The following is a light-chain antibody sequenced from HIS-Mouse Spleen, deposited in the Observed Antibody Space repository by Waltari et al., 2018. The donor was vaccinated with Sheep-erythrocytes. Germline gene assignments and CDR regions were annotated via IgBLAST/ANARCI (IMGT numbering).Light chain of an antibody. V-gene: IGLV2-11*01. CDR2: DVS. CDR1: SSAVGGYHY. J-gene: IGLJ3*02. CDR3: CSYAGSSTFV. Sequence: QSALTQPRSVSGSPGQSVTISCTGPSSAVGGYHYVSWYQQHPGKAPKLMIYDVSKRPSGVPDRFSGSKSGNTASLTISGLQAEDEADYYCCSYAGSSTFVFGGGTKLTVL.